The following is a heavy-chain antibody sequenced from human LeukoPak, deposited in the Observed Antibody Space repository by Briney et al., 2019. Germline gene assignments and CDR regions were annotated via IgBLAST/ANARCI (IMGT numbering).Heavy chain of an antibody. D-gene: IGHD3-3*01. Sequence: SETLSRTCTVSGGSISSSSCYWGWIRQPPGKGLKWIGSIYYSGSTYYNPSLKSRVTISVDTSKNQFSLKLSSVTAADTAVYYCARVSFWSGSFFDYWGQGTLVTVSS. CDR1: GGSISSSSCY. CDR3: ARVSFWSGSFFDY. V-gene: IGHV4-39*07. CDR2: IYYSGST. J-gene: IGHJ4*02.